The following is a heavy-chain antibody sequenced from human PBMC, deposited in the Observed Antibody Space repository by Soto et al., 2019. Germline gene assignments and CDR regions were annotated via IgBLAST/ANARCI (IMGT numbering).Heavy chain of an antibody. CDR3: AKDFPPHYDSSGSYYAFDI. J-gene: IGHJ3*02. CDR2: ISGSGGST. Sequence: GGSLRLSCAASGFTFSSYAMSWVRQAPGKGLEWVSAISGSGGSTYYADSVKGRFTISRDNSKNTLYLQMNSLRAEDTAVYYCAKDFPPHYDSSGSYYAFDIWGQGTMVTVSS. V-gene: IGHV3-23*01. CDR1: GFTFSSYA. D-gene: IGHD3-22*01.